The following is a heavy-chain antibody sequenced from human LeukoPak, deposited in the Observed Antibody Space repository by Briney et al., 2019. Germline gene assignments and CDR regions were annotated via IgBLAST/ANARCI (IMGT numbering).Heavy chain of an antibody. CDR2: ISGGSSYI. CDR1: GYPFSTYS. V-gene: IGHV3-21*01. J-gene: IGHJ4*02. CDR3: ARAWADSSGYLPSQFDY. Sequence: GGSLRLSCTASGYPFSTYSMTGARQPPGKGLEGVSSISGGSSYIYYAESVKGRFTISRDNAKISRYLQMNSLRAEDTAVYYWARAWADSSGYLPSQFDYWGQGTLFTVSS. D-gene: IGHD3-22*01.